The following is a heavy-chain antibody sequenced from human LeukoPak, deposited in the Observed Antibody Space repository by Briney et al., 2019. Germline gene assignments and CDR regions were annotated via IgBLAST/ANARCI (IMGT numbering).Heavy chain of an antibody. J-gene: IGHJ3*02. CDR3: ARPLVGQPADGDI. V-gene: IGHV5-10-1*01. CDR1: GCGFTSYW. Sequence: GGAPLIFFYGSGCGFTSYWISWGRQLPGEGLGWRGRIDPSDSYTNYSPSFQGHVTISADKSISTAYLQWSSLKASDTAMYYCARPLVGQPADGDIWGQGTMVTVSS. CDR2: IDPSDSYT. D-gene: IGHD1-26*01.